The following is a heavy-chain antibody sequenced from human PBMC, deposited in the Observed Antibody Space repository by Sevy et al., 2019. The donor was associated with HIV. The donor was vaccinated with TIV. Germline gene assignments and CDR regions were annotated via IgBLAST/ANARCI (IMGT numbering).Heavy chain of an antibody. CDR3: ARDGYNQGWYFDY. D-gene: IGHD5-12*01. CDR1: GGSISSYY. Sequence: SETLSLTCTVSGGSISSYYWSWIRQPPGKGLECIGYIYYSGSTNYNPSLKSRVTISVDTSKNQFSLKLSSVTAADTAVYYCARDGYNQGWYFDYWGQGTLVTVSS. V-gene: IGHV4-59*01. CDR2: IYYSGST. J-gene: IGHJ4*02.